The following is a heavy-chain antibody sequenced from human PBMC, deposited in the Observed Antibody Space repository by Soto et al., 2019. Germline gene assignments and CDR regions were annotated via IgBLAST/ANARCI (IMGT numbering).Heavy chain of an antibody. J-gene: IGHJ5*02. CDR2: ISSSGSYI. CDR1: GFTFSSYS. Sequence: PGGSLRLSCAASGFTFSSYSMNWVRQAPGKGLEWVSSISSSGSYIYYADSVKGRFTISRDNAKNSLYLQMNSLRAEDTAVYYCARDPTGTTENWFDPWGQGTLVTVSS. D-gene: IGHD1-7*01. CDR3: ARDPTGTTENWFDP. V-gene: IGHV3-21*01.